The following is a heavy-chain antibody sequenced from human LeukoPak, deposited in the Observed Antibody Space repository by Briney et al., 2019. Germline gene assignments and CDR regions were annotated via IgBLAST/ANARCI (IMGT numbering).Heavy chain of an antibody. CDR2: IYFSGIT. V-gene: IGHV4-59*01. CDR3: ARSNGSGSYYFDY. J-gene: IGHJ4*02. Sequence: PSETLSLTCTVSGGSIRSYYWSWIRQPPGKGLEWIGYIYFSGITNYNPSLKSRVTISIDTSKNQFSLRLSSVTAADTAVYYCARSNGSGSYYFDYWGQGTLVTVSS. CDR1: GGSIRSYY. D-gene: IGHD3-10*01.